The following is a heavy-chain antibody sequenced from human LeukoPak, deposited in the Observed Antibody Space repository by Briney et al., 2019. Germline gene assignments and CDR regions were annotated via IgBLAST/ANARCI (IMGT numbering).Heavy chain of an antibody. CDR2: INQDGSEN. J-gene: IGHJ5*02. Sequence: PGGPLRLSCAASGFIFSRYWMSWIRQAPGKGLEWVANINQDGSENYYVDSVKGRFTISRDNVKNSLYLQMNSLRAEDTAVYYCARASAGIAVVGRFDPWGQGTLVTVSS. CDR1: GFIFSRYW. CDR3: ARASAGIAVVGRFDP. V-gene: IGHV3-7*01. D-gene: IGHD6-19*01.